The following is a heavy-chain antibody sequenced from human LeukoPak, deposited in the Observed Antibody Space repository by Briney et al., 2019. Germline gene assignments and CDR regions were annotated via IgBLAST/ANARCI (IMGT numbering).Heavy chain of an antibody. V-gene: IGHV4-34*01. CDR1: GGSFSGYY. CDR2: INHSGST. J-gene: IGHJ4*02. Sequence: SETLSLTCAVYGGSFSGYYWSWIRQPPGKGLEWIGEINHSGSTNYNPSLKSRVIISVDTSKNQFSLKLSSVTAADTAVYYCAVVSDCSSTSCYVNYWGQGTLVTVSS. CDR3: AVVSDCSSTSCYVNY. D-gene: IGHD2-2*01.